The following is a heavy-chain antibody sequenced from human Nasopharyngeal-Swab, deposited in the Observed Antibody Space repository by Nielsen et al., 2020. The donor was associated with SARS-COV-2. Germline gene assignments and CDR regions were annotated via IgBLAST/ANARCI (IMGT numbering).Heavy chain of an antibody. Sequence: GGSLRLSCAASGFTFSNYAMHWVRQAPGKGLEWVAVISYAGSSKYYAVSVKGRFTISRDNSKNTLYLQMNSLRAEDTAVYYCARDIDWNLYGMDVWGQGTTVTVSS. CDR3: ARDIDWNLYGMDV. J-gene: IGHJ6*02. D-gene: IGHD1-1*01. CDR2: ISYAGSSK. V-gene: IGHV3-30-3*01. CDR1: GFTFSNYA.